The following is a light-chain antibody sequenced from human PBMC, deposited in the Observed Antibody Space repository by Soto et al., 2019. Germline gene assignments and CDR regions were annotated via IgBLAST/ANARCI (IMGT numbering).Light chain of an antibody. CDR1: QSVSSSY. CDR3: QQYGSSPWT. CDR2: GAS. Sequence: EIVLTQSPDTLSLSPAERATLSXRASQSVSSSYLAWYQQKPGQAPRXXIYGASSRATGIPDRFSGSGSGTDFTLTISRLEPEDFAVYYCQQYGSSPWTFGQGTKVDIK. V-gene: IGKV3-20*01. J-gene: IGKJ1*01.